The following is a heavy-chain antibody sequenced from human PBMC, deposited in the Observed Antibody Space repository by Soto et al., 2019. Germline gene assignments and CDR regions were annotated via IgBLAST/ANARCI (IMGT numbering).Heavy chain of an antibody. Sequence: WGSLRLSCAASGFTFSSYAMSWVRQAPGKGLEWVSAISGSGGSTYYADSVKGRFTISRDNSKNTLYLQMNSLRAEDTAVYYCAKCLSGDYGDYGDDYWGQGTLVTVSS. D-gene: IGHD4-17*01. J-gene: IGHJ4*02. CDR1: GFTFSSYA. CDR3: AKCLSGDYGDYGDDY. V-gene: IGHV3-23*01. CDR2: ISGSGGST.